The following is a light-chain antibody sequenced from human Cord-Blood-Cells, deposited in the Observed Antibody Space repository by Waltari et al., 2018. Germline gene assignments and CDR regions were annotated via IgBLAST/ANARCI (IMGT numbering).Light chain of an antibody. CDR3: QQYYSTPLT. V-gene: IGKV4-1*01. CDR1: QSVLYSSNNKNY. Sequence: DIVMTQSPDSLAVSLGERATINCKYSQSVLYSSNNKNYLAWYQQKPGQPPKLLIYGASTRESGVPDRFSGSGSGTDFTLTISSLQAEDVAVYYCQQYYSTPLTFGGGTKVEIK. J-gene: IGKJ4*01. CDR2: GAS.